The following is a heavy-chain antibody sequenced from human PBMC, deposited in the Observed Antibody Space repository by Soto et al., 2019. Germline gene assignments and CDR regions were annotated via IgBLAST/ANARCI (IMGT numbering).Heavy chain of an antibody. CDR2: IYYTGST. D-gene: IGHD6-19*01. J-gene: IGHJ4*01. Sequence: SETLSLTCTVSGVSISSSNYHWGWIRQPPGKGLEWIGSIYYTGSTHYNPSLKSRVTVSADTSKNQFSLKLTSVTAADTAVYYCARVHVMVVAGSTFDYWGHGTLVTVSS. V-gene: IGHV4-39*01. CDR1: GVSISSSNYH. CDR3: ARVHVMVVAGSTFDY.